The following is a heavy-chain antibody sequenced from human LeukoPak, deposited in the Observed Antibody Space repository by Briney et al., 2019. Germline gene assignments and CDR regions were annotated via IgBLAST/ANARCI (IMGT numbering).Heavy chain of an antibody. CDR2: INPNSGGT. V-gene: IGHV1-2*02. Sequence: ASLKLTCTTSGYTFTSYYMHWLRLTPGQGLELMGWINPNSGGTNYAQKFQGRVTMTRDTSISTDYMELSRLRSDDTAVYYCARDPGRRFLEWLLNYWGQGTLVTVSS. CDR1: GYTFTSYY. J-gene: IGHJ4*02. D-gene: IGHD3-3*01. CDR3: ARDPGRRFLEWLLNY.